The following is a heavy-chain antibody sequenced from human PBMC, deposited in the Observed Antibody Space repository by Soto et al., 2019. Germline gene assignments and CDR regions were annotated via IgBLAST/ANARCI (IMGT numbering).Heavy chain of an antibody. CDR2: IWHDGSKK. CDR1: GFTFSNYG. D-gene: IGHD1-1*01. J-gene: IGHJ2*01. V-gene: IGHV3-33*01. Sequence: QVQLVESGGGVVQPGRSLRLSCAASGFTFSNYGMHWVRRAPGKGLEWVALIWHDGSKKYYVDSVKGRFTISRDDAKNTLYLQMDSLRAEDTAVYYCTRDERSWYFDLWGRGTLVTVSS. CDR3: TRDERSWYFDL.